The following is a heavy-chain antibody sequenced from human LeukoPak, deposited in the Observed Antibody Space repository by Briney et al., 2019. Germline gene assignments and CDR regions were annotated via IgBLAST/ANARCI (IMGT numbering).Heavy chain of an antibody. CDR2: ISYDGSNK. J-gene: IGHJ6*02. CDR3: ARAYYGMDV. V-gene: IGHV3-30*03. Sequence: GGSLRLSCAASGFTFSRYGMHWVRQAPGKGLEWLAVISYDGSNKYYADSVKGRFTISRDNAKNSLYLQMNSLRAEDTAVYSCARAYYGMDVWGQGTTVTVSS. CDR1: GFTFSRYG.